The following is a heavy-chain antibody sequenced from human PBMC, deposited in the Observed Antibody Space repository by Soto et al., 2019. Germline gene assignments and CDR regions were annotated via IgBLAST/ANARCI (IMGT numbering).Heavy chain of an antibody. CDR2: INHSGST. CDR1: GGSFSGYY. Sequence: SETLSLTCAVYGGSFSGYYWSWIRQPPGKGLEWIGEINHSGSTNYNPSLKSRVTISVDTSKNQFSLKLSSVTAADTAVYYCARKLRFLEPSRFDPWGRGTLVTVSS. V-gene: IGHV4-34*01. J-gene: IGHJ5*02. CDR3: ARKLRFLEPSRFDP. D-gene: IGHD3-3*01.